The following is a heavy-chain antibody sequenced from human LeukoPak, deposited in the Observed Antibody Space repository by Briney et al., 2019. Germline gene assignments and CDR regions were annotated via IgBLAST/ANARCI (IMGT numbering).Heavy chain of an antibody. V-gene: IGHV3-48*02. CDR2: IISTSSTI. J-gene: IGHJ4*02. Sequence: GGSLRLSCAASGFIFSSYSMSWVRQAPGKGLEWVSYIISTSSTIYYADSVKGRFTISRDNAQNSLFLQMNSLRDEDTAVYYCARGKGFDYWGQGTLVTVSS. CDR3: ARGKGFDY. D-gene: IGHD3-10*01. CDR1: GFIFSSYS.